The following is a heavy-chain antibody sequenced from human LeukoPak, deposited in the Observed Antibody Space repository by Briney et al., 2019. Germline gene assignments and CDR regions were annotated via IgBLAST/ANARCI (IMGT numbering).Heavy chain of an antibody. V-gene: IGHV4-30-2*01. CDR1: GGSISSGGYS. J-gene: IGHJ5*02. Sequence: SETLSLTCAVSGGSISSGGYSWSWIRQPPGKGLEWIGYIYHSGSTYYNPSFKSRVTISVDRSKNQFSLKLSSVTAADTAVYYCARGITLNWFDPWGQGTLVTVSS. D-gene: IGHD3-10*01. CDR2: IYHSGST. CDR3: ARGITLNWFDP.